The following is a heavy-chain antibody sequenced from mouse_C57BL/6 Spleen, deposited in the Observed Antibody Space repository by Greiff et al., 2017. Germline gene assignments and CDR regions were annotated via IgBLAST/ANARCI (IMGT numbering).Heavy chain of an antibody. CDR2: IYPGSGST. D-gene: IGHD1-1*01. V-gene: IGHV1-55*01. CDR3: AREDATTGY. CDR1: GYTFTSYW. J-gene: IGHJ2*01. Sequence: QVQLQQPGAELVKPGASVKMSCKASGYTFTSYWITWVKQRPGQGLEWIGDIYPGSGSTTYNEKFKSKATLTVDTSSSTAYMQLSRQTSEDSAVYDCAREDATTGYWGQGTTLTVSS.